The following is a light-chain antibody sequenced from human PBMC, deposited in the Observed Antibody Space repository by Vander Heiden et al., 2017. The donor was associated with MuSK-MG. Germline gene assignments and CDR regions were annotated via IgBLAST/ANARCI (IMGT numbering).Light chain of an antibody. CDR3: MQALQTV. Sequence: DIVMTQSPLSLPVTPGEPASISCRSSQSLLHSNGYNYLDWYLQKPGQSPQLLIYLGSNRASGVPDRFSGSGSGTDFTLKISRVEAEDVGVYYCMQALQTVFGHGTKVDIK. CDR2: LGS. V-gene: IGKV2-28*01. J-gene: IGKJ3*01. CDR1: QSLLHSNGYNY.